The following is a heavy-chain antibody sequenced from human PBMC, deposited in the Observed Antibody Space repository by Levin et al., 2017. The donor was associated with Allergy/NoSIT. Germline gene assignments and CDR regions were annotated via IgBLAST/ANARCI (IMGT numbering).Heavy chain of an antibody. CDR3: ARMARSHHFDN. J-gene: IGHJ4*02. Sequence: SCSVSGSSITNFLWWGWIRQPPGKGLEWIGYIYHNGATQYNPSLKSRATLSVDSSKNQIFLSLSSLTAVDTAVYYCARMARSHHFDNWGQGTLVAVS. V-gene: IGHV4-28*01. CDR1: GSSITNFLW. CDR2: IYHNGAT.